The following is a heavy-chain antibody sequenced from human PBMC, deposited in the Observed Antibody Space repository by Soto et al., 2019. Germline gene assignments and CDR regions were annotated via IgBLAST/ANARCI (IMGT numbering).Heavy chain of an antibody. CDR1: GGSISSGDYY. J-gene: IGHJ5*02. Sequence: QVQLQESGPGLVKPSQTLSLTCTVSGGSISSGDYYWSWIRQHPGKGLEWIGYIYYSGSTHYNPSLKSRVTMSVDTSENQFSLKLSSLTAADTAVYYCARGRYNSSSNWFDPWGQGTLVTVSS. D-gene: IGHD6-6*01. V-gene: IGHV4-31*03. CDR2: IYYSGST. CDR3: ARGRYNSSSNWFDP.